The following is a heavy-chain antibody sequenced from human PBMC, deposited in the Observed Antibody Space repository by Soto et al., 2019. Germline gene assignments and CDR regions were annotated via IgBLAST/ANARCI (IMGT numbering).Heavy chain of an antibody. CDR1: GFTFSSYW. Sequence: GGSLRLSCAASGFTFSSYWMSWVRQAPGKGLEWVANIKQDGSEKYYVDSVKGRFTISRDNAKNSLYLQMNSLRAEDTAVYYCARSEGYCSGGSCPAYYYYMDVWGKGTTVTVSS. V-gene: IGHV3-7*01. CDR2: IKQDGSEK. CDR3: ARSEGYCSGGSCPAYYYYMDV. J-gene: IGHJ6*03. D-gene: IGHD2-15*01.